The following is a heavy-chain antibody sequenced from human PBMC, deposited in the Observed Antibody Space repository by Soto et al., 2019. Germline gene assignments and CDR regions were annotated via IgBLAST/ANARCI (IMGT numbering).Heavy chain of an antibody. CDR2: IIPIFGTP. V-gene: IGHV1-69*18. Sequence: QVRLVQSEAEVKKPGSSVKVSCKASGGVFRTFSIYWVRQAPGQGLEWMGSIIPIFGTPNYAPRFQGRVTISADESTTTAYMEVTSLTSEDTAMYFCASRQGGNLDRSYNMDVWGQGTTVTVSS. J-gene: IGHJ6*02. D-gene: IGHD4-4*01. CDR1: GGVFRTFS. CDR3: ASRQGGNLDRSYNMDV.